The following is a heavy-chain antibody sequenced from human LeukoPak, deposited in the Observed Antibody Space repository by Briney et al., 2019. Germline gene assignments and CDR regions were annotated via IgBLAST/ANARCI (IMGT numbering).Heavy chain of an antibody. Sequence: PGGSLRLSCAASGFTFSSYAMSWVRQAPGKGLEWVSAISGSGGSTYYADSVKGRFTISRDNAKNSLYLQMNSLRAEDTAVYYCALGDSVFDYWGQGTLVTVSS. CDR1: GFTFSSYA. J-gene: IGHJ4*02. D-gene: IGHD2-21*02. CDR2: ISGSGGST. CDR3: ALGDSVFDY. V-gene: IGHV3-23*01.